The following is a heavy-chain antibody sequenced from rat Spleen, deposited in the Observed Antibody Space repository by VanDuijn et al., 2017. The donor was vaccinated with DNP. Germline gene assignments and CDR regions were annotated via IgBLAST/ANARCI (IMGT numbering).Heavy chain of an antibody. J-gene: IGHJ3*01. Sequence: EVQLVESGGGLVQPGRSLKLSCAASGFTFSDYNMAWVRQAPKKGLEWVATISTSGSTTYYPDSVKGRFTISRDNAKSSLYLQMNSLKSEDTATYYCARQETTVYNWFAYWGQGTLVTVSS. CDR1: GFTFSDYN. CDR3: ARQETTVYNWFAY. V-gene: IGHV5S10*01. D-gene: IGHD1-11*01. CDR2: ISTSGSTT.